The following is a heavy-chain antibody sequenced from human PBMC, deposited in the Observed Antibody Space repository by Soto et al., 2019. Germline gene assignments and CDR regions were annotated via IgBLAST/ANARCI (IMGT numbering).Heavy chain of an antibody. V-gene: IGHV1-69*13. D-gene: IGHD2-8*01. J-gene: IGHJ6*02. CDR3: ARGDSTDCSNGVCSFFYNHDMDV. Sequence: SVKVSCKASGGTFSSCAISWVRQAPGQGLEWMGGIIPIFGTANYAQKFQGRVTITADESTSTASMELTRLTSDDTAIYYCARGDSTDCSNGVCSFFYNHDMDVWGQGTTVTVSS. CDR1: GGTFSSCA. CDR2: IIPIFGTA.